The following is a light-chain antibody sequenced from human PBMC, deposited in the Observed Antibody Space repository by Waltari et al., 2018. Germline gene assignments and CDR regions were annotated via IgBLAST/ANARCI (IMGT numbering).Light chain of an antibody. CDR3: NSYTSSTTNV. V-gene: IGLV2-14*01. CDR2: DVS. CDR1: SRDVGGYNY. Sequence: QSALTQPASVSGSPGQSITISCTGTSRDVGGYNYVSWYQQQPGKAPKLMIYDVSKRPSGVSNRFSGSKSANTASLTISGLQAEDEADYYCNSYTSSTTNVFGTGTKVTVL. J-gene: IGLJ1*01.